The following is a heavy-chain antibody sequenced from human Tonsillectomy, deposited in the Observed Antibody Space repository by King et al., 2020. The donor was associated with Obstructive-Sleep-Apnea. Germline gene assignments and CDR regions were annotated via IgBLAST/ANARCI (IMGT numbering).Heavy chain of an antibody. V-gene: IGHV4-39*07. CDR1: GGSISSSSYY. J-gene: IGHJ6*02. Sequence: QLQESGPGLVKPSETLSLTCTVSGGSISSSSYYWGWIRQPPGQGLEWIGSIYYSGSTYYNPSLKSRVTISVDTSKNQFSLKLSSVTAADTAVYYCARDEADYDFWSGYPYGMDVWGQGTTVTVSS. D-gene: IGHD3-3*01. CDR3: ARDEADYDFWSGYPYGMDV. CDR2: IYYSGST.